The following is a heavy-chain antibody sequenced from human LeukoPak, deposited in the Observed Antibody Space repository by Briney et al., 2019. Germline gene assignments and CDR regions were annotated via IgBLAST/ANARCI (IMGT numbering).Heavy chain of an antibody. CDR2: IIPILGIA. V-gene: IGHV1-69*04. J-gene: IGHJ4*02. CDR3: ARDPLAARPNPFDY. D-gene: IGHD6-6*01. Sequence: GASVKVSCKASGGTFSSYAISWVRQAPGQGLEWTGRIIPILGIANYAQKFQGRVTITADKSTSTAYMELSSLRSEDTAVYYCARDPLAARPNPFDYWGQGTLVTVSS. CDR1: GGTFSSYA.